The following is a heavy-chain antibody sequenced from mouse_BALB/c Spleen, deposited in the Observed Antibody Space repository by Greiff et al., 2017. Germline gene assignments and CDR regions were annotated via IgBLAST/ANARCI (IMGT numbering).Heavy chain of an antibody. CDR3: ARPELGRYFDV. V-gene: IGHV4-1*02. Sequence: EVMLVESGGGLVQPGGSLKLSCAASGFDFSRYWMSWVRQAPGKGLEWIGEINPDSSTINYTPSLKDKFIISRDNAKNTLYLQMSKVRSEDTALYYCARPELGRYFDVWGAGTTVTVSS. CDR1: GFDFSRYW. D-gene: IGHD4-1*01. J-gene: IGHJ1*01. CDR2: INPDSSTI.